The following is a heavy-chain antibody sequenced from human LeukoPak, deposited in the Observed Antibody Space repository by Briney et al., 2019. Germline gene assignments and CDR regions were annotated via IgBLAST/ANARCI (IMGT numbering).Heavy chain of an antibody. V-gene: IGHV3-7*01. CDR2: IKQGGSEK. D-gene: IGHD4-11*01. CDR3: ARDAYRDRYFDF. J-gene: IGHJ4*01. Sequence: GGSLRLCCAASGFMFNNYWMSWVRQAPGKGLEWVANIKQGGSEKYYVDSVKGRFTISRDSAKNSVYLQMNSLRAEDTAVYYCARDAYRDRYFDFWGQDPWSPSPQ. CDR1: GFMFNNYW.